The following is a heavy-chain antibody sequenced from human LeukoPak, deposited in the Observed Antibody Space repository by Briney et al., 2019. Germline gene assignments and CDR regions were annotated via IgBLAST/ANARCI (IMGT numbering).Heavy chain of an antibody. CDR1: GYTFTSYY. CDR3: ARPSRHGDLDV. D-gene: IGHD4-17*01. V-gene: IGHV1-46*01. CDR2: IKHSGGST. Sequence: GASVKLSRKASGYTFTSYYMHWVRQAPGQGLEWMGIIKHSGGSTSYAQNFQDRVTMTRDMSTITVYMELSSLRSEDTAVCYCARPSRHGDLDVWGKGTTVTVSS. J-gene: IGHJ6*04.